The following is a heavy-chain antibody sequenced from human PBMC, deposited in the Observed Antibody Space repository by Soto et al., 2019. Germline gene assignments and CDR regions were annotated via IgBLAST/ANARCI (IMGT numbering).Heavy chain of an antibody. D-gene: IGHD6-13*01. CDR2: IIPILGIA. Sequence: QVQLVQSGAEVKKPGSSVKVSCKASGGTFSSYTISWVRQDPGQGLEWMGRIIPILGIANYAQKFQGRVTITADKSTSTAYMELSSLRSEDTAVYYCASNIAAARYYYYYMDVWGKGTTVTVSS. V-gene: IGHV1-69*02. CDR3: ASNIAAARYYYYYMDV. CDR1: GGTFSSYT. J-gene: IGHJ6*03.